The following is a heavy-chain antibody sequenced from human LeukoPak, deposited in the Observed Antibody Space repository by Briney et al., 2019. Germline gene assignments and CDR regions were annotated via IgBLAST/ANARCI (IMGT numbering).Heavy chain of an antibody. J-gene: IGHJ4*02. CDR2: ISESGDTT. CDR1: GFTFSKYA. D-gene: IGHD6-19*01. V-gene: IGHV3-23*01. CDR3: PKNPLSVGGNYSFEY. Sequence: GGSLRLSCAASGFTFSKYAMSWVRQAPGKGLEWVSTISESGDTTYDADSVKGRFTMSRDNPKNTLYLQMNSLRADDTAVYYCPKNPLSVGGNYSFEYWGQGTLVTISS.